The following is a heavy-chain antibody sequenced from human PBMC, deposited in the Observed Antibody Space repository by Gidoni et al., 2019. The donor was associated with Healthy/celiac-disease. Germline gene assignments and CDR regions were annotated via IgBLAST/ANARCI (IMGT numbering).Heavy chain of an antibody. CDR3: ARVAPYCSSTSCPFDY. V-gene: IGHV1-69*01. J-gene: IGHJ4*02. CDR1: GGTFSSYA. D-gene: IGHD2-2*01. CDR2: IIPIFGTA. Sequence: QVQLVQSGAEVTKPGSSVKVSCKASGGTFSSYAISWVRQAPGQGLEWMGGIIPIFGTANYAQKFQGRVTITADESTSTAYMELSSLRSEDTAVYYCARVAPYCSSTSCPFDYWGQGTLVTVSS.